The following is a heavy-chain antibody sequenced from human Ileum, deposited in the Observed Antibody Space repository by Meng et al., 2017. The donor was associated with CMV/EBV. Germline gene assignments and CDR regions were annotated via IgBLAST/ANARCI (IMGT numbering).Heavy chain of an antibody. D-gene: IGHD6-6*01. CDR2: IDSDGSST. V-gene: IGHV3-74*01. CDR1: GFTFRSYW. J-gene: IGHJ4*02. CDR3: AREAQYGTSSSRFDY. Sequence: GGSLRLSCAASGFTFRSYWMHWVRQAPGKGLAWVSDIDSDGSSTTYADSVKGRFTISRDNAKNTLYLQLSGLRADDTAVYYCAREAQYGTSSSRFDYWGQGTLVTVSS.